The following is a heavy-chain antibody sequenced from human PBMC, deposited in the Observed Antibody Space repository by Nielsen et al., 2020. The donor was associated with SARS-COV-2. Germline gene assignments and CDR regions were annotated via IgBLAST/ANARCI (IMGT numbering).Heavy chain of an antibody. CDR3: AREHRDNYFDY. CDR2: ISNTGST. Sequence: SETLSLTCTVSGGSISSYYWSWIRQPPGKGLEWIGYISNTGSTNYNPSLQSRVTISVDTSKNQFSLKLSSVTAADTAVYYCAREHRDNYFDYWGQGTLVTVSS. V-gene: IGHV4-59*01. J-gene: IGHJ4*02. CDR1: GGSISSYY.